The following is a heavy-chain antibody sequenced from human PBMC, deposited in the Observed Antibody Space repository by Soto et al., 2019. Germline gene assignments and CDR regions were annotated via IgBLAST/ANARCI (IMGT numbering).Heavy chain of an antibody. CDR1: GYTFTSYG. D-gene: IGHD3-10*01. J-gene: IGHJ5*02. CDR2: ISGYTGNT. V-gene: IGHV1-18*01. Sequence: ASVKVSCKASGYTFTSYGISWVRQAPGQGIEWMGWISGYTGNTNYAQKVQGRVTLTTDTSTSTSYMELTSLTPDDTAVFYCARDERGSGSYFGRLNWFDPWGQGTLVTVSS. CDR3: ARDERGSGSYFGRLNWFDP.